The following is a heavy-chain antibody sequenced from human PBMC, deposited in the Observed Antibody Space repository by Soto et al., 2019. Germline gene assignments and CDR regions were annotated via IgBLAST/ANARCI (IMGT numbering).Heavy chain of an antibody. D-gene: IGHD3-10*01. J-gene: IGHJ4*02. CDR2: INPNSGGT. V-gene: IGHV1-2*02. CDR1: GYTFTGYY. CDR3: AREYYYGSGSPFRYFDY. Sequence: ASVKVSCKASGYTFTGYYMHWVRQAPGQGLEWMGWINPNSGGTNYAQKFQGRVTMTRDTSISTAYMELSRLRSDDTAVYYCAREYYYGSGSPFRYFDYWGQGTLVTVSS.